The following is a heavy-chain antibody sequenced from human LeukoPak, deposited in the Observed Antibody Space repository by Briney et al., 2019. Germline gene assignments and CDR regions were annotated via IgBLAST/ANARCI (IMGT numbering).Heavy chain of an antibody. V-gene: IGHV3-9*01. CDR3: AKEYYDSSGSFDY. J-gene: IGHJ4*02. D-gene: IGHD3-22*01. Sequence: GGSLRLSCAASGFTFDDYAMHWVRQAPGKGLEWVSGISWNSGSTGYADSVKGRFTISRDNAKNSLYLQMNSLRAEDTALYYCAKEYYDSSGSFDYWGQGTLVTVSS. CDR1: GFTFDDYA. CDR2: ISWNSGST.